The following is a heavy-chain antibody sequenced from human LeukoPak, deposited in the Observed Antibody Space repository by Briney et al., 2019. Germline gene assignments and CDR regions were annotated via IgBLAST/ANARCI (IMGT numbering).Heavy chain of an antibody. CDR3: ARGRQMATITNYFDY. CDR1: GGTFSSYA. Sequence: GASVKVSCKASGGTFSSYAISWVRQAPGQGLEWMGGIIPIFGTANYAQKFQGGVTITADESTSTAYMELSSLRSEDTAVYYCARGRQMATITNYFDYWGQGTLVTVSS. CDR2: IIPIFGTA. D-gene: IGHD5-24*01. V-gene: IGHV1-69*13. J-gene: IGHJ4*02.